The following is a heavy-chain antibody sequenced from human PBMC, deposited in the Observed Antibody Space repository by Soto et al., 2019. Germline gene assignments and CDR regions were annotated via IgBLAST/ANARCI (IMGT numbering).Heavy chain of an antibody. V-gene: IGHV3-9*01. CDR1: GFTFEDYA. D-gene: IGHD3-10*01. CDR3: RGLTVGRGAAMRSAFDI. J-gene: IGHJ3*02. CDR2: ASWNSDGI. Sequence: ELQLVESGGGLVQPGRSLRLSCAASGFTFEDYAMQWVRQPPGRGLEWVSGASWNSDGIAYADSVQGRFTISRDNAKNTLYLQMNSLRAEETALYYSRGLTVGRGAAMRSAFDIWGQGTMVTVS.